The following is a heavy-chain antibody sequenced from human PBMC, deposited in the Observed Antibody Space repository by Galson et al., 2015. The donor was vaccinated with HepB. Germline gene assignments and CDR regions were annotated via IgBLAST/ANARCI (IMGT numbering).Heavy chain of an antibody. Sequence: SLRLSCAASGFTVSSNYMSWVRQAPGKGLEWVSIIYSGTSTYYADSVRGRLTISTHNFKNTLYLQMNSLRAEDTAVYYCARGPRYYYDSSGPGYFDYWGQGTLVTVSS. V-gene: IGHV3-53*04. J-gene: IGHJ4*02. D-gene: IGHD3-22*01. CDR2: IYSGTST. CDR3: ARGPRYYYDSSGPGYFDY. CDR1: GFTVSSNY.